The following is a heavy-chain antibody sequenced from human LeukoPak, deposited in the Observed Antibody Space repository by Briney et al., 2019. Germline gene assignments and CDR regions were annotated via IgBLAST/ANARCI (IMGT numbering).Heavy chain of an antibody. CDR1: GGTFSTYA. CDR3: ARAPLDFSGSGTYYIQHFDY. V-gene: IGHV1-69*13. CDR2: IVPLFGKI. Sequence: SVKVSCKASGGTFSTYAIAWVRQAPGQGLERMGGIVPLFGKIDYVQKFQDRVTISAGESTSTAYMELSSLRFEDTAVYFCARAPLDFSGSGTYYIQHFDYWGQGTLVTVSS. D-gene: IGHD3-10*01. J-gene: IGHJ4*02.